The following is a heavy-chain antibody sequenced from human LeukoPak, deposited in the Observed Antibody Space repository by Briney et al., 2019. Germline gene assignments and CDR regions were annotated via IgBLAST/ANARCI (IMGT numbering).Heavy chain of an antibody. CDR3: ATLAAAVFPFDY. CDR1: GFTFSSYA. CDR2: ISYDGSNK. J-gene: IGHJ4*02. Sequence: HPGGSLRLSCAASGFTFSSYAMHWVRQAPGEGLEWVAVISYDGSNKYYADSVKGRFTISRDNSKNTLYLQMNSLRAEDTAVYYCATLAAAVFPFDYWGQGTLVTVSS. D-gene: IGHD6-13*01. V-gene: IGHV3-30-3*01.